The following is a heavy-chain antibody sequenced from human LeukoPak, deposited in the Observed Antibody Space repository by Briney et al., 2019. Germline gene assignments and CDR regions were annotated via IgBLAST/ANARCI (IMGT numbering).Heavy chain of an antibody. Sequence: GGSLRLSCAVSGITLSNYGMSWVRQAPGKGLEWVAGISGSGGRTNYADSVKGRFTISRDNPKNTLYLQMNSLRAEDTAVYFCAKRGVVIRVILVGFHKEAYYFNSWGQGALVTVSS. CDR3: AKRGVVIRVILVGFHKEAYYFNS. CDR1: GITLSNYG. CDR2: ISGSGGRT. V-gene: IGHV3-23*01. J-gene: IGHJ4*02. D-gene: IGHD3-22*01.